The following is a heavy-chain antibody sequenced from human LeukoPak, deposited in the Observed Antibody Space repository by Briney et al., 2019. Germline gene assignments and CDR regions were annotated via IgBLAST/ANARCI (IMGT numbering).Heavy chain of an antibody. J-gene: IGHJ4*02. CDR1: GYSFTSYW. D-gene: IGHD3-10*01. V-gene: IGHV5-10-1*01. CDR2: IYPSDSYT. CDR3: ARPSVDGSGSYPY. Sequence: GESLRISWKSSGYSFTSYWISWVRQMPGKGLEGVWRIYPSDSYTNYSPSFQGHVTISAAKSISTAYLQWSSLKASDTAMFYCARPSVDGSGSYPYWGQGTLVTVSS.